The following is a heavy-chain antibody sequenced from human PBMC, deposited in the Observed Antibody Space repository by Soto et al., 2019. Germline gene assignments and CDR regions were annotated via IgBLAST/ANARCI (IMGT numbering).Heavy chain of an antibody. J-gene: IGHJ2*01. D-gene: IGHD5-18*01. CDR1: GFTFSSYS. CDR3: ARDTRRGYSSGPNWYFDL. V-gene: IGHV3-21*01. Sequence: GSLRLSCAASGFTFSSYSVNWVRQAPVKGLEWVSSISSSSSYIYYADSVKGRFTISRDNAKNSLYLQMNSLRAEDTAVYYCARDTRRGYSSGPNWYFDLWGRGTRGTVSS. CDR2: ISSSSSYI.